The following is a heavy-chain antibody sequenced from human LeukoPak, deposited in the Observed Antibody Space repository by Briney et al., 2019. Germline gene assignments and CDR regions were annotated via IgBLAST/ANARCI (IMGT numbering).Heavy chain of an antibody. CDR3: ARTQLWRGILDY. CDR2: IKQDRSEK. Sequence: GGSLRLSCAASGFTFSNYWMSWVRQAPGKGLEWVANIKQDRSEKYYVDSVKGRFTISRDNAKNSLYLQMNSLRAEDTAVYYCARTQLWRGILDYWGQGTLVTVSS. D-gene: IGHD3-16*01. V-gene: IGHV3-7*03. CDR1: GFTFSNYW. J-gene: IGHJ4*02.